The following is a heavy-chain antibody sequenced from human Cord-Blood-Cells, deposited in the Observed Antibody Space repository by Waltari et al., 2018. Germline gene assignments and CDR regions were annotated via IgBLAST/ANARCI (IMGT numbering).Heavy chain of an antibody. Sequence: QVQLVQSGAEVKKPGASVKVSCKVSGYPLTELSMHWVRQAPGKGLEWMGGLDPEDGETIYAQKFQGRVTMTEDTSTDTAYMELSSLRSEDTAVYYCATDCSGGSCYDAFDIWGQGTMVTVSS. J-gene: IGHJ3*02. D-gene: IGHD2-15*01. V-gene: IGHV1-24*01. CDR1: GYPLTELS. CDR2: LDPEDGET. CDR3: ATDCSGGSCYDAFDI.